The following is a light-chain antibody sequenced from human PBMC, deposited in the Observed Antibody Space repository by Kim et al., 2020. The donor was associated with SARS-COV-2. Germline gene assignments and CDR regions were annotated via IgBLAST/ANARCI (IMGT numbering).Light chain of an antibody. CDR3: GTWDSSLSAV. CDR1: SYNIGNNY. V-gene: IGLV1-51*01. Sequence: PGQKVTIYCTGSSYNIGNNYVSWYQQLPGTARKLLIYDNNKRPSGIPDRFAGSKSGTSATLCITGLQTGDEADYYCGTWDSSLSAVFGGGTKLTVL. J-gene: IGLJ3*02. CDR2: DNN.